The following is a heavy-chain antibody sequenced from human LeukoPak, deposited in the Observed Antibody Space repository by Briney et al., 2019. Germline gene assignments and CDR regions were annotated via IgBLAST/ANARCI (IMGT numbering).Heavy chain of an antibody. J-gene: IGHJ4*02. CDR2: INWNGDST. CDR3: AREQRYCGSTSCYSFFDY. CDR1: RFTFDDYG. Sequence: GGSLRLSCAASRFTFDDYGMSWVRQAPGKGLGWVSGINWNGDSTGYGDSVKGRFTISRDNARNSLYLQMNSLRAEDTAVYYCAREQRYCGSTSCYSFFDYWGQGTLVTVSS. D-gene: IGHD2-2*01. V-gene: IGHV3-20*04.